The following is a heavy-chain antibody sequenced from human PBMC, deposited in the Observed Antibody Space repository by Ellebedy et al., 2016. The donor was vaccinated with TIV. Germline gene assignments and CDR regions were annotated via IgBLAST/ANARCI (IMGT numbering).Heavy chain of an antibody. CDR1: GGSINSDNY. CDR3: ARDWTRGGGYFASWFDP. J-gene: IGHJ5*02. D-gene: IGHD2/OR15-2a*01. CDR2: VYHSGHT. Sequence: MPSKTLSLTCGVSGGSINSDNYWSWVRQSPGRGLEWIGEVYHSGHTNYNPSLRSRVSISVDKSKSQFSLRLRSMTAADTAVYYCARDWTRGGGYFASWFDPWGQGTPVTVSS. V-gene: IGHV4-4*02.